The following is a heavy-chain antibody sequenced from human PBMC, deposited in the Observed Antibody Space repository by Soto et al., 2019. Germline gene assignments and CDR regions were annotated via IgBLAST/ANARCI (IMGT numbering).Heavy chain of an antibody. CDR2: IIPIFGTA. V-gene: IGHV1-69*05. J-gene: IGHJ4*02. CDR3: ARAGYYDYVWGSYRFSHFDY. Sequence: QVQLVQSGAEVKKPGSSVKVSCKASGGTFSSYAISWVRQAPGQGLEWMGGIIPIFGTANYAQKFQGRVTLTSDDSTSTADRELSSLRSEDTAVYYCARAGYYDYVWGSYRFSHFDYWGQGTLVTVSS. D-gene: IGHD3-16*02. CDR1: GGTFSSYA.